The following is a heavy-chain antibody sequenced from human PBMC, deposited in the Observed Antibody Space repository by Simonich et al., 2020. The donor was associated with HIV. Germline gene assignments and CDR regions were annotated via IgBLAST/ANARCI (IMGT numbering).Heavy chain of an antibody. D-gene: IGHD1-26*01. CDR3: ARSSWENYFYMDV. V-gene: IGHV4-34*12. CDR2: IFYSGIT. CDR1: GGSFSGYY. Sequence: QVQLQQWGAGLLKPSETLSLTCAVYGGSFSGYYWGWIRQPPGKGLEWIGTIFYSGITYYNSSLKSQGTISVDTSKNQFSLKLISVTAADTAVYYCARSSWENYFYMDVWGIGTTVTVSS. J-gene: IGHJ6*03.